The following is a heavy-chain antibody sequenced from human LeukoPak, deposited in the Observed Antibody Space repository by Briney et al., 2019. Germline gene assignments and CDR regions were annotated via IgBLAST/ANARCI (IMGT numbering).Heavy chain of an antibody. J-gene: IGHJ6*02. CDR2: ISSSSSYI. Sequence: GGSLRLSCAASGFTFSSYSMNWVRQAPGKGLEWVSSISSSSSYIYYADSVKGRLTISRDNAKNSLYLQMNSLRAEDTAVYYCARYYDILTRSRAYYYGMDVWGQGTTVTVSS. V-gene: IGHV3-21*01. D-gene: IGHD3-9*01. CDR1: GFTFSSYS. CDR3: ARYYDILTRSRAYYYGMDV.